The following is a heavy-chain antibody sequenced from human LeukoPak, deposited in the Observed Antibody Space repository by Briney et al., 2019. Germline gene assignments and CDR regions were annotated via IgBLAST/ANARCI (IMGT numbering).Heavy chain of an antibody. V-gene: IGHV1-18*01. Sequence: ASVKVSCKASGCTFTSYGISWVRQAPGQGLEWMGWISAYNGNTNYAQKLQGRVTMTTDTSTSTAYMELRSLRSDDTAVYYCARVTRYANLPADWGQGTLVTVSS. CDR1: GCTFTSYG. D-gene: IGHD2-8*01. CDR2: ISAYNGNT. CDR3: ARVTRYANLPAD. J-gene: IGHJ4*02.